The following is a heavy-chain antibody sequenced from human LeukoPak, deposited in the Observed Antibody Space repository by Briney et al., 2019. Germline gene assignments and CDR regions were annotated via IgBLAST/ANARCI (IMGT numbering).Heavy chain of an antibody. D-gene: IGHD6-19*01. V-gene: IGHV1-2*02. J-gene: IGHJ4*02. CDR2: INPNSGGT. CDR1: GYTFTGYY. Sequence: GASVKVSCKASGYTFTGYYMHWVRQAPGQGLEWMGWINPNSGGTNYAQKFQGRVTMTRDTSISTAYTELSRLRSDDTAVYYCARERRYSSGPGDYWGQGTLVTVSS. CDR3: ARERRYSSGPGDY.